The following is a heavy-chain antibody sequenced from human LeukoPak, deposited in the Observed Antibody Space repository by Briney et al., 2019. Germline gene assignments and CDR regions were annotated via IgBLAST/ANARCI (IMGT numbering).Heavy chain of an antibody. J-gene: IGHJ3*02. Sequence: SETLSLTCAVSGDSVTNPGYSWTWIRQHPGKALEWLGHISNSGTTAYNPSLKSRVSISVDTSTNQFSLRLASVSAADTAVYYCARDILVTSSPDAFDIWGPGTMVTVSS. CDR2: ISNSGTT. V-gene: IGHV4-31*11. D-gene: IGHD2-21*02. CDR3: ARDILVTSSPDAFDI. CDR1: GDSVTNPGYS.